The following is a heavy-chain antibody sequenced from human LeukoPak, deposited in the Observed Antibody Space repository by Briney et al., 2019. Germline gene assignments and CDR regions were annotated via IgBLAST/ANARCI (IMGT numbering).Heavy chain of an antibody. V-gene: IGHV3-30*18. CDR1: AFTFSTYG. CDR3: AKGGTYYYDSSGPLAGYYFDY. D-gene: IGHD3-22*01. J-gene: IGHJ4*02. CDR2: ISFDGSNK. Sequence: GGSLRLSCAASAFTFSTYGMHWVRQAPGKGLEWVAVISFDGSNKYYADSVKGRFTISRDNSKNTLYLQMNSLRAEDTAVYYCAKGGTYYYDSSGPLAGYYFDYWGQGTLVTVSS.